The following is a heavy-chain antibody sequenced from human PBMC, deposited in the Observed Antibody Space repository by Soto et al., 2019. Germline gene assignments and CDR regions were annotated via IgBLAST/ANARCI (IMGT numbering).Heavy chain of an antibody. V-gene: IGHV4-30-4*01. Sequence: SETLSLTCTVSGGSISSGDYYWSWIRQPPGKGLEWIGYIYYSGSTYYNPSLKSRVTISVDTSKNQFSLKLSSVTAADTAVYYCGGYDYNWFDPWGQGTLVTVYS. CDR3: GGYDYNWFDP. CDR2: IYYSGST. CDR1: GGSISSGDYY. D-gene: IGHD5-12*01. J-gene: IGHJ5*02.